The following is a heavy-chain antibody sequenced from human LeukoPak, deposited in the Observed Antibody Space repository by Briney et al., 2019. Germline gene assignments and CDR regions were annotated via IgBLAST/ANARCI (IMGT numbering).Heavy chain of an antibody. J-gene: IGHJ4*02. CDR3: VRHYGGNYLPTVGY. CDR2: IYYSGST. V-gene: IGHV4-31*03. D-gene: IGHD4-23*01. Sequence: SETLSLTCTVSGGSISSGGYYWSWIRQHPGKGLEWIAYIYYSGSTYYNPSLKSRVTISVDTSKNQFSLKLSSVTAADTAVYYCVRHYGGNYLPTVGYWGQGTLVTVSS. CDR1: GGSISSGGYY.